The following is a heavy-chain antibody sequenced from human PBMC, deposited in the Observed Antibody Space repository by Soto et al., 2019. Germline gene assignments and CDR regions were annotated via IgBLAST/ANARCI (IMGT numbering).Heavy chain of an antibody. CDR1: GYSFTSYD. Sequence: QVQMVQSGAEVKKPGASVKVSCRASGYSFTSYDVNWVRQATGQGLEWMGWMNPNSGNTAFAQKFQGRVTMTRDTPISTAYMELSGLRSEDTAVYYCARYPYTSYCSDGSCSYDAFDIWGQGTMVTVSS. J-gene: IGHJ3*02. CDR2: MNPNSGNT. V-gene: IGHV1-8*01. D-gene: IGHD2-15*01. CDR3: ARYPYTSYCSDGSCSYDAFDI.